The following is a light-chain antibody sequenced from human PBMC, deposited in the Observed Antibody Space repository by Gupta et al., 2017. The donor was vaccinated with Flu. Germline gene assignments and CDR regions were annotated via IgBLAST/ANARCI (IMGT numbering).Light chain of an antibody. V-gene: IGKV3-15*01. Sequence: EIVMTQSPATLSVSPGERATLSCRARQSVSSNLAWYQQKPGQAPRLLIYGASTRATGIPARFSGSGSGTEFTLTISSLQSEDFAVYYCQQYNNWPDTFGGGTKVE. J-gene: IGKJ4*01. CDR1: QSVSSN. CDR3: QQYNNWPDT. CDR2: GAS.